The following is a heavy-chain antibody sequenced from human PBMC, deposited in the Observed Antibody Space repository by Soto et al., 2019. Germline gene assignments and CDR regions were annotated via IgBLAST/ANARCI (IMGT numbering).Heavy chain of an antibody. CDR1: GYTFTSYG. J-gene: IGHJ4*02. CDR2: ISAHNGNT. V-gene: IGHV1-18*01. Sequence: QVHLVQSGAEVKKPGASVKVSCKASGYTFTSYGITWVRQAPGQGLEWMGWISAHNGNTDYAQKLQGRVIVTRDTSTSTAYMELRSLISDDTAVYYCARGRYGDYCVQGALVTVSS. CDR3: ARGRYGDY. D-gene: IGHD1-1*01.